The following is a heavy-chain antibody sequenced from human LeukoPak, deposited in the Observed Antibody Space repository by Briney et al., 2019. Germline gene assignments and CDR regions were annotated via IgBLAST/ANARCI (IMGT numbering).Heavy chain of an antibody. V-gene: IGHV4-39*01. Sequence: SETLSLTCSVSGGSISSTNKYWGWIRQPPGKRLEWIGSIFYTGSDYYKPSLKSRGTISVDTSKNQFSLKLSSVTAADTAAYSCARQLGIFSGFDIWGRGTMVTVSS. J-gene: IGHJ3*02. CDR3: ARQLGIFSGFDI. CDR2: IFYTGSD. D-gene: IGHD1-26*01. CDR1: GGSISSTNKY.